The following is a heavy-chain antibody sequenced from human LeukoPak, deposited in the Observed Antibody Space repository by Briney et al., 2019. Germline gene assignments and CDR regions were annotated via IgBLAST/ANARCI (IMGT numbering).Heavy chain of an antibody. Sequence: GESLKISCKAPEYRFTTYWIGWVRQMPGKGLEWMQIIYPGDSDPRYSPSLQGQVTISADKSISTAYLQGSSLKASDTAMYYCARLRATVTTATTFFDYWGQGTLGTVSS. J-gene: IGHJ4*02. CDR2: IYPGDSDP. V-gene: IGHV5-51*01. D-gene: IGHD4-17*01. CDR1: EYRFTTYW. CDR3: ARLRATVTTATTFFDY.